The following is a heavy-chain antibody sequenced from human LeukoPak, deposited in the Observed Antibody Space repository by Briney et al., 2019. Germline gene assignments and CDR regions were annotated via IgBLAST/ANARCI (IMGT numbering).Heavy chain of an antibody. CDR3: ARLKAAAGSNFDY. D-gene: IGHD6-13*01. V-gene: IGHV3-74*01. J-gene: IGHJ4*02. Sequence: GSLRLSCAASGFTFSSSWMHWVRQAPGKGLIWVSRVNGDGTGTIYADSVKGRFTISRDNAKNTLYLQMNSLRAEDTAVYYCARLKAAAGSNFDYWGQGTLVTVSS. CDR1: GFTFSSSW. CDR2: VNGDGTGT.